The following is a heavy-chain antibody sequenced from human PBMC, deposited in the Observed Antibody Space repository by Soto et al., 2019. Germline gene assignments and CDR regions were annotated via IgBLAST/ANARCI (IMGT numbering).Heavy chain of an antibody. CDR2: IYYSGST. V-gene: IGHV4-59*01. Sequence: AETLSLTCTVSGGSISSYYWSWIRQPPGKGLEWIGYIYYSGSTNYNPSLKSRVTISVDTSKNQFSLKMSSVTAADTAVYYCERLAPRYYFDYWGQGPLVTVSP. CDR3: ERLAPRYYFDY. CDR1: GGSISSYY. J-gene: IGHJ4*02.